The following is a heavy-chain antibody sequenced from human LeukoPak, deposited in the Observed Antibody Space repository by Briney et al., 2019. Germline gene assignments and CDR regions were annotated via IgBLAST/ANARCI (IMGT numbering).Heavy chain of an antibody. J-gene: IGHJ4*02. CDR2: ISSSSSYI. D-gene: IGHD3-10*01. V-gene: IGHV3-21*01. CDR3: ARGSGLWFGELLEENDY. Sequence: GGSLRLSCAASGFTFSSYSMNWVRQAPGKGLEWVSSISSSSSYIYYADSLKGRFTISRDNAKNSLYLQMNSLRAEDTAVYYCARGSGLWFGELLEENDYRGQGTLVTVSS. CDR1: GFTFSSYS.